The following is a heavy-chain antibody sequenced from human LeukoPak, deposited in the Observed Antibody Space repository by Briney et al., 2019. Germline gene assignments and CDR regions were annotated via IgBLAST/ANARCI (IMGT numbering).Heavy chain of an antibody. CDR1: GFTFSSYW. V-gene: IGHV3-74*01. Sequence: PGGSLRLSCAASGFTFSSYWMHWVRHAPGKGLVWVSRINSDGSSTSDADSVKGRFTISRDNAKNTLYLQMNSLRAEDTAVYYCARDFDYYDSSGYDAPLDVWGQGTTVTVSS. CDR3: ARDFDYYDSSGYDAPLDV. CDR2: INSDGSST. J-gene: IGHJ6*02. D-gene: IGHD3-22*01.